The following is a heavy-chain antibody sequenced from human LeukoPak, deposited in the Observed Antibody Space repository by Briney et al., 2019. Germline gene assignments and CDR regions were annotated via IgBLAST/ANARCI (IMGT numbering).Heavy chain of an antibody. CDR1: GGSISTSSYY. D-gene: IGHD1-26*01. V-gene: IGHV4-39*07. CDR3: ARGYSIDY. J-gene: IGHJ4*02. CDR2: IFYSGST. Sequence: MPSETLSLTCTVSGGSISTSSYYWGWVRQPPGKGLEWIGNIFYSGSTYYSPSLKSRVTISLDTSRNQFSLKLNSVTAADTAVYYCARGYSIDYWGQGTLVTVSS.